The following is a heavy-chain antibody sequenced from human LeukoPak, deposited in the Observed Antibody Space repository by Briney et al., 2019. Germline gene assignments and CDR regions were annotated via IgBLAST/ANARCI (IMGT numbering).Heavy chain of an antibody. CDR2: ISYDGSNT. CDR3: AKDILSGIVLNSMGFLDS. J-gene: IGHJ4*02. D-gene: IGHD3/OR15-3a*01. V-gene: IGHV3-30*18. Sequence: PGGSLRLSCAASGFSFSTQGMHWVRQAPGKGLEWVAVISYDGSNTYHSDSLKGRFTISRDNSNNTLFLQMNSLTAEDTAIYYCAKDILSGIVLNSMGFLDSWGQGTLVTVSS. CDR1: GFSFSTQG.